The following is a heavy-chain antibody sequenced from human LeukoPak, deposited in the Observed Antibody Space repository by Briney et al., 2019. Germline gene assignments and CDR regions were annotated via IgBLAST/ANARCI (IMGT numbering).Heavy chain of an antibody. V-gene: IGHV4-39*01. J-gene: IGHJ5*02. D-gene: IGHD1-26*01. Sequence: SQTLSLTCTISGGSIISSNYYWGWIRQPPGSGLGWIGTIYLTGSTHYNPSLKSRVTISVDTSKYQCSLKLTSVPAADTAVYYCARHPPPYQWEFDPWGQGTLVTVSS. CDR2: IYLTGST. CDR3: ARHPPPYQWEFDP. CDR1: GGSIISSNYY.